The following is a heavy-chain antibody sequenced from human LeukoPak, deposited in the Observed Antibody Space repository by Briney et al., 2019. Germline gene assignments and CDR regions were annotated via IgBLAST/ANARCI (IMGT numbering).Heavy chain of an antibody. J-gene: IGHJ4*02. Sequence: GGSLRLSCAASGFTFNNAWMSWVRQAPGKGLEWVGRIKSKTDGETTDYAAPVKGRFTISRNDSENTLYLQMNSLRAEDPAVYYCARGIGGSWPFGGSPFDYWGQGTLVTVSS. CDR1: GFTFNNAW. CDR2: IKSKTDGETT. CDR3: ARGIGGSWPFGGSPFDY. V-gene: IGHV3-15*01. D-gene: IGHD2-15*01.